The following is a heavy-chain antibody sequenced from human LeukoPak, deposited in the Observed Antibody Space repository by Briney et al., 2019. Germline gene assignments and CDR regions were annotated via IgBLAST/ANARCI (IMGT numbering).Heavy chain of an antibody. CDR3: AKDFLLGGVIVTYYFDY. D-gene: IGHD3-16*02. J-gene: IGHJ4*02. CDR2: ISGSGGST. V-gene: IGHV3-23*01. Sequence: PGGSLRLSCAASGFTFSSYAMSWVRQAPGKGLEWVSAISGSGGSTYYADSVKGRFTISRDNSKNTLYLQMNSLRAEDTAVYYCAKDFLLGGVIVTYYFDYWGQGTLVTVSS. CDR1: GFTFSSYA.